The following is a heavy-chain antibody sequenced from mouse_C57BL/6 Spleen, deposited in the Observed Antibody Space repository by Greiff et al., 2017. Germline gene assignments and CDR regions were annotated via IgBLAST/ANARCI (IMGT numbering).Heavy chain of an antibody. V-gene: IGHV3-6*01. D-gene: IGHD1-1*01. CDR1: GYSITSGYY. Sequence: EVHLVESGPGLVKPSQSLSLTCSVTGYSITSGYYWNWIRQFPGNKLEWMGYISYDGSNNYNPSLKNRISITRDTSKNQFFLKLNSVTTEDTATYYCASPSSYGYYAMDYWGQGTSVTVSS. J-gene: IGHJ4*01. CDR2: ISYDGSN. CDR3: ASPSSYGYYAMDY.